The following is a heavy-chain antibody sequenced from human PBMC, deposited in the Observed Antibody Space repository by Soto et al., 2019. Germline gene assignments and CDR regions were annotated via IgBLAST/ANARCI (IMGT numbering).Heavy chain of an antibody. D-gene: IGHD2-2*02. J-gene: IGHJ6*02. V-gene: IGHV1-46*01. Sequence: GASVKVSCKASGYTFTSYYMHWVRQAPGQGLEWMGIINPSGGSTSYAQKFQGRVTMTRDTSTSTVHMELSSLRSEDTAVYYCARTGPRDLAISLVPYYYYYGMDVWGQGTTVTVSS. CDR3: ARTGPRDLAISLVPYYYYYGMDV. CDR2: INPSGGST. CDR1: GYTFTSYY.